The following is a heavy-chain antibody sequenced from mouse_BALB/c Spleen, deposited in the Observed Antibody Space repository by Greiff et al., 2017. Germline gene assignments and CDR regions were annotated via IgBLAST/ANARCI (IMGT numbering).Heavy chain of an antibody. CDR3: AREGKYYFDY. CDR2: IYPGDGDT. CDR1: GSAFSSYW. D-gene: IGHD1-3*01. J-gene: IGHJ2*01. Sequence: QVQLQQSGAELVRPGSSVKISCKASGSAFSSYWMNWVKQRPGQGLEWIGQIYPGDGDTNYNGKFKGKATLTADKSSSTAYMQLSSLTSEDSAVYFGAREGKYYFDYWGQGTTRTVAS. V-gene: IGHV1-80*01.